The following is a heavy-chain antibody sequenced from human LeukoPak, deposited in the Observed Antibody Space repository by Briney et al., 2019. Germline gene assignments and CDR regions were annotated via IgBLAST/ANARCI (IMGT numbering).Heavy chain of an antibody. V-gene: IGHV3-33*01. CDR2: IWYDGSNK. J-gene: IGHJ4*02. CDR3: AREGITFGGVIDY. D-gene: IGHD3-16*02. Sequence: PGRSLRLSCAASGFTFSSYGMHWVRQAPGKGLEWVAVIWYDGSNKYYADPVKGRFTIPRDNSKNTLYLQMNSLRAEDTAVYYCAREGITFGGVIDYWGQGTLVTVSS. CDR1: GFTFSSYG.